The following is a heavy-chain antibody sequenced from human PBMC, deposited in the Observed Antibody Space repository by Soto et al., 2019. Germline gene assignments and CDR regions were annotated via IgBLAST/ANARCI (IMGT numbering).Heavy chain of an antibody. Sequence: XTLSLPCTVSGGSLSSYYWSWIRQPPGKGLEWIGYIYYSGSTNYNPSLKSRVTISVDTSKNQFSLKLSSVTAADTAVYYCARAGNYYGSGSYVYYYGMDVWGQGTTVTVS. D-gene: IGHD3-10*01. J-gene: IGHJ6*02. CDR2: IYYSGST. CDR1: GGSLSSYY. V-gene: IGHV4-59*01. CDR3: ARAGNYYGSGSYVYYYGMDV.